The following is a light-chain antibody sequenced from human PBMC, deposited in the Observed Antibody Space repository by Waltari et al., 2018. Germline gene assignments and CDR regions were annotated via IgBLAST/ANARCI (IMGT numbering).Light chain of an antibody. CDR1: SSDVGGYNY. CDR3: SSYAGSNNLV. V-gene: IGLV2-8*01. Sequence: QSALTQPPSASGLPGQSVTISCTGPSSDVGGYNYVSWYQQHPGKAPKLMIYEVSKRPSGVPDRFSGSKSGNTASLTVSGLQAEDEADYYCSSYAGSNNLVFGGGTKLTVL. J-gene: IGLJ3*02. CDR2: EVS.